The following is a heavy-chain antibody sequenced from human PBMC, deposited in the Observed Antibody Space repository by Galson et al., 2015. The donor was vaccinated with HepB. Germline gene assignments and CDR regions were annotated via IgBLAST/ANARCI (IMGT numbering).Heavy chain of an antibody. J-gene: IGHJ6*02. CDR3: VKDGGDVPAGPVYYYYYGMDV. D-gene: IGHD2-2*01. V-gene: IGHV3-64D*06. CDR1: GFTFSSYA. Sequence: SLRLSCAASGFTFSSYAMHWVRQAPGKGLEYVSAISSNGGSTYYADSVKGRFTISRDNSKNTLYLQMSSLRAEDTAVYYCVKDGGDVPAGPVYYYYYGMDVWGQGTTVTVSS. CDR2: ISSNGGST.